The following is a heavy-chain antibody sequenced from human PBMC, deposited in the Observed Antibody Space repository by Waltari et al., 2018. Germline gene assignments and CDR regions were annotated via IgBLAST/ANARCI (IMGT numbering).Heavy chain of an antibody. J-gene: IGHJ6*02. D-gene: IGHD3-10*01. CDR1: GFTFNRFN. CDR2: ISSVSTGI. Sequence: EVQLVESGGGLVQPGGSLRLSCAASGFTFNRFNMIWVRQAPGKGLEWVSHISSVSTGIVYADSVKGRFTTSRDNAKKSLYLQMRDLRVEDTAVYFCAKENVPGADRGIFDPLYYGMDVWGQGTTVAVS. V-gene: IGHV3-48*01. CDR3: AKENVPGADRGIFDPLYYGMDV.